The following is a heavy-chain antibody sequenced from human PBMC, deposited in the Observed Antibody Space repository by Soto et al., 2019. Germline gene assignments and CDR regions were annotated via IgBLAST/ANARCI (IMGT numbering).Heavy chain of an antibody. CDR3: ARDDLIAAAGDLYYCYGMDV. V-gene: IGHV3-30-3*01. D-gene: IGHD6-13*01. Sequence: GGSLRLSCAASGFTFSSYAMHWVRQAPGKGLEWVAVISYDGSNKYYADSVKGRFTIPRDNSKNTLYLQMNSLRAEDTAVYYCARDDLIAAAGDLYYCYGMDVWGQGTTVTVSS. CDR2: ISYDGSNK. CDR1: GFTFSSYA. J-gene: IGHJ6*02.